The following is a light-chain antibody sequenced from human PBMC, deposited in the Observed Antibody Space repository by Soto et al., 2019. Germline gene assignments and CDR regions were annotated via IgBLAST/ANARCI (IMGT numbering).Light chain of an antibody. J-gene: IGLJ2*01. V-gene: IGLV2-14*03. CDR1: SSDVGAYNY. Sequence: QSVLTQPASVSGSPGQSITISCTGTSSDVGAYNYVSWYQHHPGKAPRLLIYDVSNRPSGVSGRFSASKSGNTASLTISGLHAEDEADYYCSSSITTTLVFGGGTKLTVL. CDR3: SSSITTTLV. CDR2: DVS.